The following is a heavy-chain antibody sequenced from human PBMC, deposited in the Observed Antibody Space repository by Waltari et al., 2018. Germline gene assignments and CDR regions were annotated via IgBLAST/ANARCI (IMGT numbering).Heavy chain of an antibody. V-gene: IGHV4-38-2*01. J-gene: IGHJ4*02. D-gene: IGHD2-15*01. Sequence: QMHLQESGPGLVKPSETLSLTCALSGYSISNNYYWAWIRQSPEKGLEWMGAIHQTGTTYYNPSLNSRITMSVDTPNNQFSLKLNSVTAADTAVYYCARGGYHPANFDFWGQGILVTVSS. CDR1: GYSISNNYY. CDR3: ARGGYHPANFDF. CDR2: IHQTGTT.